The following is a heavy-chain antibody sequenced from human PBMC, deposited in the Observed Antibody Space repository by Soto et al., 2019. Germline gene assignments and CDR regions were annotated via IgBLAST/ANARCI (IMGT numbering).Heavy chain of an antibody. Sequence: EVHLVESGGGLVQPGRSLRLSCAASGFTFDDYAMHWVRQTPGKGLEWVAGINWNSGSIGYADSVKGRFTISRDNAKNSLFLQMNSLRPEDTALYYCVKDLERNTMIAVIITAFDSWGKGTLVTVSS. V-gene: IGHV3-9*01. J-gene: IGHJ4*02. CDR2: INWNSGSI. CDR3: VKDLERNTMIAVIITAFDS. CDR1: GFTFDDYA. D-gene: IGHD3-22*01.